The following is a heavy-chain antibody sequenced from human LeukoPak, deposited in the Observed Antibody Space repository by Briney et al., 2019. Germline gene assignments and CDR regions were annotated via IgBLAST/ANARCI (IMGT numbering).Heavy chain of an antibody. D-gene: IGHD3-22*01. CDR1: GYTFTGYY. J-gene: IGHJ4*02. Sequence: GASVKVSCKASGYTFTGYYMHWVRQAPGQGLEWMGWINPNSGGTNYAQKFQGRVTMTRDTSISTAYMELSRLRSDDTAVYYCARDQRDYYDRSGYIFPPTARDYWGPGTLVTVSS. CDR2: INPNSGGT. V-gene: IGHV1-2*02. CDR3: ARDQRDYYDRSGYIFPPTARDY.